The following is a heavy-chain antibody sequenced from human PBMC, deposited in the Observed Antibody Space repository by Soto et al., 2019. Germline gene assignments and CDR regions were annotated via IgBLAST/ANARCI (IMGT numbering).Heavy chain of an antibody. Sequence: XGSLRLTCAASGFTFSSYSMHWVRQAPGKGLGWVAVISYDGSNKYYADSVKGRFTISRDNSKNTLYLQMNSLRAEDTAVYYCAKASTMIVVVKKGPRDFFDYWGQGTLVTVSS. J-gene: IGHJ4*02. CDR1: GFTFSSYS. V-gene: IGHV3-30*18. D-gene: IGHD3-22*01. CDR2: ISYDGSNK. CDR3: AKASTMIVVVKKGPRDFFDY.